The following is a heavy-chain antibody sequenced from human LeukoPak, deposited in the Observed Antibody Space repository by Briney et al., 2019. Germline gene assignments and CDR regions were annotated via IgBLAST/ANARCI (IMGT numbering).Heavy chain of an antibody. Sequence: SETLSLTCTVSGGSIRSSSYYWGWIRQPPGKGVEWIVSIYYSGSTCDNPARESRITISVDTSKTQFSLKLSFLTAADTALYYCASLFTDYSSSSGDYWGQGTLVTVSS. V-gene: IGHV4-39*01. CDR2: IYYSGST. D-gene: IGHD6-6*01. J-gene: IGHJ4*02. CDR1: GGSIRSSSYY. CDR3: ASLFTDYSSSSGDY.